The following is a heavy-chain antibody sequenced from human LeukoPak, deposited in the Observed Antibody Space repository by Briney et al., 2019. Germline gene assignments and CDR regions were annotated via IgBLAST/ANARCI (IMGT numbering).Heavy chain of an antibody. CDR2: IIPIFGTA. Sequence: SVKVSCKASGGTFSSYAISWVRQAPGQGLEWMGRIIPIFGTANYAQKFQGRVTITTDESTSTAYMELSSLRSEATAVYYCARDRYNWNYEGDAFDIWGQGTMVTVSS. CDR1: GGTFSSYA. CDR3: ARDRYNWNYEGDAFDI. J-gene: IGHJ3*02. D-gene: IGHD1-7*01. V-gene: IGHV1-69*05.